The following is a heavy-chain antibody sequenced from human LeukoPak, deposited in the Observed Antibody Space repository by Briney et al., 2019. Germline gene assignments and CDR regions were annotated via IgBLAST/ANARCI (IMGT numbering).Heavy chain of an antibody. D-gene: IGHD4-23*01. J-gene: IGHJ2*01. CDR1: GFTFSSYD. CDR2: IGTAGDT. CDR3: ARVRWPLRYFDL. Sequence: PGGSLRLSCAASGFTFSSYDMHWVRHATGKGLEWVSAIGTAGDTYYPGSVKGRFTISRENAKNSLYLQMNSLRAGDTAVYYCARVRWPLRYFDLWGRGTLVTVSS. V-gene: IGHV3-13*01.